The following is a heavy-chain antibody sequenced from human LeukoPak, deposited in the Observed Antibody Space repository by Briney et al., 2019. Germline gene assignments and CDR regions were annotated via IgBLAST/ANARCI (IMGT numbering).Heavy chain of an antibody. D-gene: IGHD4-11*01. Sequence: GRSLRLSCAASGFIFSSYAMSWVRQAPGKGLEWVSAISGSGGNSYYADSVKGRFTISRDNSENTLYLQMNSLRAEDSAVYYCAKRNINSVNWYDPWGQGTLVTVSS. CDR3: AKRNINSVNWYDP. V-gene: IGHV3-23*01. J-gene: IGHJ5*02. CDR2: ISGSGGNS. CDR1: GFIFSSYA.